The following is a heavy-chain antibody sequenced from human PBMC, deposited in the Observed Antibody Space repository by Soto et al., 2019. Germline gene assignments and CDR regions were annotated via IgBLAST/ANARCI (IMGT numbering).Heavy chain of an antibody. CDR1: GYSFNRYY. J-gene: IGHJ6*02. CDR2: ISPNTGST. Sequence: ASVKVSCKASGYSFNRYYIHWVRQAPGPGLEWLGWISPNTGSTTYAQKFRGRVTMTRDTSLSTAYMELSSLTSDDTGVYYCARASQMVINPYYYGMDIWGQGXTVTVYS. V-gene: IGHV1-2*02. D-gene: IGHD3-22*01. CDR3: ARASQMVINPYYYGMDI.